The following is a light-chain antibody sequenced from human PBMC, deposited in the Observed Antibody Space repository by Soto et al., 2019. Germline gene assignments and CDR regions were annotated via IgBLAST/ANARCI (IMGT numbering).Light chain of an antibody. J-gene: IGKJ1*01. CDR2: DAS. CDR3: QPMRT. V-gene: IGKV1-5*01. Sequence: GDRVTITCRASQNSNNWIAWYQQKPGKAPKFLIYDASTLESGAPSRFSGSGFGTEFSLTISTLQPADFGSYYCQPMRTFGQGTKVDIK. CDR1: QNSNNW.